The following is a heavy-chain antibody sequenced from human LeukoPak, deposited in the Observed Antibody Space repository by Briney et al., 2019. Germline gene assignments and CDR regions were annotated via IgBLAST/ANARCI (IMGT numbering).Heavy chain of an antibody. Sequence: SQTLSLTCTVSGGSISSGGYYWSWIRQHPGKGLEWIGYIYYSGSTYYNPSLKSRVTISVDTSKNQFSLKLSSVTAADTAVYYCARGRVGALVNWGQGTLVTVSS. J-gene: IGHJ4*02. CDR2: IYYSGST. V-gene: IGHV4-31*03. CDR1: GGSISSGGYY. CDR3: ARGRVGALVN. D-gene: IGHD1-26*01.